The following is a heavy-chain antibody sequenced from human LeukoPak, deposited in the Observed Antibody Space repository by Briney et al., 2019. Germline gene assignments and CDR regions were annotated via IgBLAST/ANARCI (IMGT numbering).Heavy chain of an antibody. CDR1: GFTFSSYA. J-gene: IGHJ4*02. Sequence: PGGSLRLSCAASGFTFSSYAMHWVRQAPGKGLEWVAVISYDGSNKYYAGSVKGRFTISRDNSKNTLYLQMNSLRAEDTAVYYCARDFDYWGQGTLVTVSS. CDR2: ISYDGSNK. V-gene: IGHV3-30*04. CDR3: ARDFDY.